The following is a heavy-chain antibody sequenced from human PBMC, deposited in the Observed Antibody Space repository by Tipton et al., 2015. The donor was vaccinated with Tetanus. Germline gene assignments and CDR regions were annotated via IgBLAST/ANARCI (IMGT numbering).Heavy chain of an antibody. CDR1: GGSISSGGYY. J-gene: IGHJ4*02. V-gene: IGHV4-31*03. D-gene: IGHD1-26*01. Sequence: TLSLTCTVSGGSISSGGYYWSWIRQHPGKGLEWIGDIYYSGSTYYNPSLKSRVTISVDTSENQFSLKLNSVTAADTAVYYCARDRARGARGWNYFDYWAQGNLVTVSS. CDR2: IYYSGST. CDR3: ARDRARGARGWNYFDY.